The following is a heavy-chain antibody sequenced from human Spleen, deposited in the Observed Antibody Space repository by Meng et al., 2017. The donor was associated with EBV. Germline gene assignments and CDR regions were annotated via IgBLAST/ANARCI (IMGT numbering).Heavy chain of an antibody. CDR2: VYYSGST. V-gene: IGHV4-61*01. CDR1: GGSVSSTSYY. Sequence: QGELHDAGPGPVKPSVTLSLTCTVSGGSVSSTSYYWSWIRQPPGKRLEWIGYVYYSGSTNYHPSLKSRGTISVDTSKNQFSLNLYSVTAADTAVYYCARENPARGNWFDPWGQGALVTVSS. CDR3: ARENPARGNWFDP. D-gene: IGHD3-10*01. J-gene: IGHJ5*02.